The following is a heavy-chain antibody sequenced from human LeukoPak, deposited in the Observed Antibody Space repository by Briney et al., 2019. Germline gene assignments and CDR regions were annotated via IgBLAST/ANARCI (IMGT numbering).Heavy chain of an antibody. CDR2: IYTGGGR. V-gene: IGHV3-53*01. CDR3: ARGLDY. J-gene: IGHJ4*02. CDR1: GFTVSSYY. Sequence: PGGSLRLSCAASGFTVSSYYMNWVRQAPGKELEWVSVIYTGGGRYYADSVRGRFTISRDTSKNMVFLQMNSLRVEDTAVYYCARGLDYWGRGTLVTVSS.